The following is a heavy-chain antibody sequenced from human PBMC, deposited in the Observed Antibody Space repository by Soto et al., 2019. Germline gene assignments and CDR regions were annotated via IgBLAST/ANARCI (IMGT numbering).Heavy chain of an antibody. CDR2: IYHSGST. CDR1: GGSISSSNW. V-gene: IGHV4-4*02. J-gene: IGHJ5*02. CDR3: ARTPQSYYDSTGYLREDWSDP. Sequence: SETLSLTCAVSGGSISSSNWWSWVRQPPGKGLEWIGEIYHSGSTNYNPSLKSRVTISVDKSKNQFSLKLSSVTAAPTAVYSWARTPQSYYDSTGYLREDWSDPGGQGTLVTVSS. D-gene: IGHD3-22*01.